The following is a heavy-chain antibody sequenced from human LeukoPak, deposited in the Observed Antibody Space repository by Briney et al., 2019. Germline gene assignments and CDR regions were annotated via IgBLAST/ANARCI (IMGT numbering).Heavy chain of an antibody. CDR3: ARDTVLLWFGDPAYYYYYGMDV. D-gene: IGHD3-10*01. J-gene: IGHJ6*02. CDR2: IYYSGST. Sequence: PSETLSPTCTVSGGSISSYYWSWIRQPPGKGLEWIGYIYYSGSTNYNPSLKSRVTISVDTSKNQFSLKLSSVTAADTAVYYCARDTVLLWFGDPAYYYYYGMDVWGQGTTVTVSS. V-gene: IGHV4-59*01. CDR1: GGSISSYY.